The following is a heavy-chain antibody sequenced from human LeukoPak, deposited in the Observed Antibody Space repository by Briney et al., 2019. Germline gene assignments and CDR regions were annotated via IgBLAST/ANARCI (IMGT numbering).Heavy chain of an antibody. CDR3: ARGWDYGSGSSYYMDV. J-gene: IGHJ6*03. V-gene: IGHV1-46*01. D-gene: IGHD3-10*01. Sequence: ASVKVSCKASGYTFTGYYIHWVRQAPGQGLEWMGIINPSGGSTSYAQKFQGRVTMTRDMSTSTVYMELSSLRSEDTAVYYCARGWDYGSGSSYYMDVWGKGTTVTISS. CDR2: INPSGGST. CDR1: GYTFTGYY.